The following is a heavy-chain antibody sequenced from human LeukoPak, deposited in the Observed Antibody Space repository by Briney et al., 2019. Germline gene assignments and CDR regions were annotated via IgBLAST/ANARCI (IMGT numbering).Heavy chain of an antibody. CDR2: ITSEGSST. D-gene: IGHD5-24*01. Sequence: PGGSLRLSCAASGFTFSSYWMHWVRQVPGKGLVWVSRITSEGSSTYYADSVKGRFTISRDNSKNTLYLQMNSLRAEDTAVYYCAKDQRDGYNSHQLDYWGQGTLVTVSS. V-gene: IGHV3-74*01. CDR1: GFTFSSYW. J-gene: IGHJ4*02. CDR3: AKDQRDGYNSHQLDY.